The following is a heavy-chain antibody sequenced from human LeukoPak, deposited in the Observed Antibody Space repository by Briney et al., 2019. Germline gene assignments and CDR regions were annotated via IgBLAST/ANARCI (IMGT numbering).Heavy chain of an antibody. CDR1: GFTFDDYA. D-gene: IGHD3-22*01. CDR2: ISWNSGRI. V-gene: IGHV3-9*01. CDR3: ARAYDSSGYYLSAFDI. J-gene: IGHJ3*02. Sequence: PGGSLRLSCAASGFTFDDYAMHWVRQAPGKGLEWVSGISWNSGRIGYADSVKGRFTISRDNAKNSLYLQMNSLRAEDTAVYYCARAYDSSGYYLSAFDIWGQGTMVTVSS.